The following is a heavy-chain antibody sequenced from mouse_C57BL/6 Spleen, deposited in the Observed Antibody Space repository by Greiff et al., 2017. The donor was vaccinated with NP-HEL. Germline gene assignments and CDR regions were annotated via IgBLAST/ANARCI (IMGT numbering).Heavy chain of an antibody. Sequence: EVQLQESGPGLVKPSQSLSLTCSVTGYSITSGYYWNWIRQFPGNKLEWMGYISYDGSNNYNPSLKNRISITRDTSKNQFFLKLNSVTTEDTATYYCAREGEDYDVFDYWGQGTTLTVSS. J-gene: IGHJ2*01. CDR3: AREGEDYDVFDY. CDR2: ISYDGSN. V-gene: IGHV3-6*01. D-gene: IGHD2-4*01. CDR1: GYSITSGYY.